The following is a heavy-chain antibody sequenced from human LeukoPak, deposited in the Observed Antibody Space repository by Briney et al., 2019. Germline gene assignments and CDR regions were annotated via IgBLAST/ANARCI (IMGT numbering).Heavy chain of an antibody. CDR2: IKQDGSEK. CDR3: ARDRTGDSGSYYGYWFDP. V-gene: IGHV3-7*01. D-gene: IGHD1-26*01. J-gene: IGHJ5*02. Sequence: GGSLRLSCAASGFTFSSYWMSWVRQAPGKGLEWVANIKQDGSEKYYVDSVEGRFTISRDNAKNSLYLQMNSLRAEDTAVYYCARDRTGDSGSYYGYWFDPWGQGTLVTVSS. CDR1: GFTFSSYW.